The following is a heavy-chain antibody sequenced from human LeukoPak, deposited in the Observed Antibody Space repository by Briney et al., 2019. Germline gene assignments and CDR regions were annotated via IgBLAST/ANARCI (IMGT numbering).Heavy chain of an antibody. CDR3: AKTRFVEWLLFDY. D-gene: IGHD3-3*01. CDR1: GFTFSSYG. J-gene: IGHJ4*02. V-gene: IGHV3-30*02. CDR2: IRYDGSNK. Sequence: GGSLRLSCAASGFTFSSYGMHWVRQAPGKGLEWVAFIRYDGSNKYYADSVKGRFTISRDNSKNTLYLQMNSLRAEDTAVYYCAKTRFVEWLLFDYWGQGTLVTVSS.